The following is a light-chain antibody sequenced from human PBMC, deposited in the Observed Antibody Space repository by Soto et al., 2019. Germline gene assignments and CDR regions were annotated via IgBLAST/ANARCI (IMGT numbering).Light chain of an antibody. CDR3: SSFTSSDTVV. V-gene: IGLV2-14*01. Sequence: QSALTQPASVSGSPGQSITISCTGTSSDIGGYKYVSWYQQHPGKAPQLMIYEVTNRPSGVSSRFSGSKSGNTASLTISGLQAEDEADYYCSSFTSSDTVVFGGGTKVTVL. CDR2: EVT. CDR1: SSDIGGYKY. J-gene: IGLJ3*02.